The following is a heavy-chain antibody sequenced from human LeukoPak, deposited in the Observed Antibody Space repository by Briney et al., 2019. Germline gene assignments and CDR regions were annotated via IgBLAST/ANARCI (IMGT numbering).Heavy chain of an antibody. V-gene: IGHV4-61*05. Sequence: SETLSLTCTVSGGSISSTAYYWGWIRQPPGKGLEWIGYIYYSGITNYNPSLKSRVTISVDTSKNQISLKLSSVTAADTAVYYCARGIYYDFWSGYSPLDYWGQGTLVTVSS. CDR1: GGSISSTAYY. D-gene: IGHD3-3*01. CDR2: IYYSGIT. CDR3: ARGIYYDFWSGYSPLDY. J-gene: IGHJ4*02.